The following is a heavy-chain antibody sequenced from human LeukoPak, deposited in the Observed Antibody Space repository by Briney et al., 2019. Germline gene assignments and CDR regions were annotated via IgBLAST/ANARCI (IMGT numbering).Heavy chain of an antibody. V-gene: IGHV5-51*01. CDR3: ARRPSYDFWSGYYGVDGLDV. D-gene: IGHD3-3*01. Sequence: PGESLKISCKTSGYSFVSHWIVWVRQMPGKGLEWLGIIYPGDSDTRYSPSFQGQVTISADKSISTAYLHWSSLRASDTAMYYCARRPSYDFWSGYYGVDGLDVWGQGTMVTVSS. CDR2: IYPGDSDT. CDR1: GYSFVSHW. J-gene: IGHJ3*01.